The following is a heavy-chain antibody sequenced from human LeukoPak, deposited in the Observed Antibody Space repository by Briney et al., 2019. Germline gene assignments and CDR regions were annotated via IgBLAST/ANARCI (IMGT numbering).Heavy chain of an antibody. CDR2: ISGSGGST. V-gene: IGHV3-23*01. CDR3: AILYSSGWLDY. Sequence: GGSLRLSCAASGFTFSSYATSWVRQAPGKGLEWVSAISGSGGSTYYADSVKGRFTISRDNSKNTPYLQMNSLRAEDTAVYYCAILYSSGWLDYWGQGTLVTVSS. D-gene: IGHD6-19*01. CDR1: GFTFSSYA. J-gene: IGHJ4*02.